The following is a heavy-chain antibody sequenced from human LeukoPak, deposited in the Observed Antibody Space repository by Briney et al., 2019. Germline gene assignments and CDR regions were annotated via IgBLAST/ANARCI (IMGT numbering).Heavy chain of an antibody. CDR1: GFTFRTYW. V-gene: IGHV3-7*01. Sequence: GGSLRLSCAASGFTFRTYWMTWVRQSPGKGLESVASVNQYGVGKYYVDSVKGRFTISRDNAGNLVYLQMNSLRAEDTAVYYCARDRGWNVVDNWGQGTLVTVSS. CDR2: VNQYGVGK. J-gene: IGHJ4*02. CDR3: ARDRGWNVVDN. D-gene: IGHD1-1*01.